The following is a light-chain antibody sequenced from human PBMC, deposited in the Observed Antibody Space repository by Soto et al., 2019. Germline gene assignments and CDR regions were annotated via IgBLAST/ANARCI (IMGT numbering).Light chain of an antibody. V-gene: IGLV2-11*01. CDR3: CSYAGSSYV. Sequence: QSALTQPRSVSGSPGQSVTISCTGTSSDVGNYIYVPWYQQHPGKAPKLMIYDVSKRPSGVPDRFSGSKSGNTASLTISGLQAEDEADYYCCSYAGSSYVFGTGTKVTVL. CDR2: DVS. CDR1: SSDVGNYIY. J-gene: IGLJ1*01.